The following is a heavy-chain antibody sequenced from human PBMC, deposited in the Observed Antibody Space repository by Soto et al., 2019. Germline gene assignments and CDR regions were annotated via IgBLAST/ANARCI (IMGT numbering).Heavy chain of an antibody. CDR3: GRGPENRYGSSAYRYFDL. CDR2: IFHNGTI. J-gene: IGHJ4*02. V-gene: IGHV4-59*01. Sequence: PSETLSHTCTDSGGSISGDYWNWIRRSPGWGLEWIGFIFHNGTINYNPSLKTRVTISLDTSNFHFSLKLSSVTAADTAVYYCGRGPENRYGSSAYRYFDLWGPGSQVTVSS. CDR1: GGSISGDY. D-gene: IGHD3-22*01.